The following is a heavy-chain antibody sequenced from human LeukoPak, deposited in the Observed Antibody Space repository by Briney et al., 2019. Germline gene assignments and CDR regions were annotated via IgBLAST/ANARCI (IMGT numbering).Heavy chain of an antibody. CDR3: ARDRILWFGEPLYGMDV. V-gene: IGHV3-30*04. J-gene: IGHJ6*04. D-gene: IGHD3-10*01. CDR2: ISYGGSNK. CDR1: GFTFSSYA. Sequence: GGSLRLSCAASGFTFSSYAMHWVRQAPGKGLEWVAVISYGGSNKYYADSVKGRFTISRDNSKNTLYLQMNSLRAEDTAVYYCARDRILWFGEPLYGMDVWGKGTTVTVSS.